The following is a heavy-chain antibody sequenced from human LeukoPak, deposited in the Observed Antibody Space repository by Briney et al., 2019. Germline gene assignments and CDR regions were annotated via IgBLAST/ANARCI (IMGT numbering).Heavy chain of an antibody. CDR3: ARDLHHYGSGI. Sequence: GGSLRLSCAASGFTFSSYSMNWVRQAPGKGLEWVSSISSSSSYIYYADSVKGRFTISRDNAKNSLYLQMNSLRAEDTAVYYCARDLHHYGSGIWGQGTLVTVSS. J-gene: IGHJ4*02. D-gene: IGHD3-10*01. V-gene: IGHV3-21*01. CDR1: GFTFSSYS. CDR2: ISSSSSYI.